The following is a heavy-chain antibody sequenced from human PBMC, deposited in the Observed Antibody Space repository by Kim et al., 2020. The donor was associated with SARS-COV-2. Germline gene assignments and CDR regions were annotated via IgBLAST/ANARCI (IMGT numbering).Heavy chain of an antibody. J-gene: IGHJ4*02. V-gene: IGHV5-51*01. Sequence: GESLKISCKGSGYSFTSYWIGWVRQMPGKGLEWMGIIYPGDSDTRYSPSFQGQVTISADKSISTAYLQWSSLKASDTAMYYCARLNYDSSGTPGYFDYWGQGTLVTVSS. CDR3: ARLNYDSSGTPGYFDY. CDR1: GYSFTSYW. CDR2: IYPGDSDT. D-gene: IGHD3-22*01.